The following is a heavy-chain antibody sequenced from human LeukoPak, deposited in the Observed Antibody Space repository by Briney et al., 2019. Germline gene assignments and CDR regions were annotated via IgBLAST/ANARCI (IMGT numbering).Heavy chain of an antibody. J-gene: IGHJ5*02. D-gene: IGHD2-2*03. Sequence: ASVKVSCKASGYTFTDFYMHWVRQAPGQGLEWMGWINPNSGGTNYAQKFQGRVTMTRDTSISTAYMELSRLRSDDTAVYYCARDADIGYCSSTSCVEFDPWGQGTLVTVSS. CDR3: ARDADIGYCSSTSCVEFDP. V-gene: IGHV1-2*02. CDR1: GYTFTDFY. CDR2: INPNSGGT.